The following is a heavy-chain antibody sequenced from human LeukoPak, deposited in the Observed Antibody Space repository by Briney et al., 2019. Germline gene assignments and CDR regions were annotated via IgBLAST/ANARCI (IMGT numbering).Heavy chain of an antibody. D-gene: IGHD3-10*01. V-gene: IGHV3-48*03. J-gene: IGHJ4*02. Sequence: GGSLRLSCAASGFTFSSYEMNWVRQAPGKGLEWVSYISSSGSTIYYADSVKGRFTISRDNAKNSLYLQMNSLSAEDTAVYYCARDTSGSYPITYFDSWGQGALVTVSS. CDR2: ISSSGSTI. CDR1: GFTFSSYE. CDR3: ARDTSGSYPITYFDS.